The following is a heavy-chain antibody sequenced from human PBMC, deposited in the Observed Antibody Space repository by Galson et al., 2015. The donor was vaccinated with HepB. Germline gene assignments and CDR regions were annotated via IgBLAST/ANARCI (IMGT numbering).Heavy chain of an antibody. Sequence: SVKVSCKASGYTFIRYYINWVRQAPGQGLEWMGRINPNSGGTNFAQNFRGRVTLTRDTSITTAYMELSSLTSDDTAVYYCATGWGAGAFDIWGQGTMVTVSS. CDR3: ATGWGAGAFDI. CDR1: GYTFIRYY. V-gene: IGHV1-2*06. D-gene: IGHD3-16*01. CDR2: INPNSGGT. J-gene: IGHJ3*02.